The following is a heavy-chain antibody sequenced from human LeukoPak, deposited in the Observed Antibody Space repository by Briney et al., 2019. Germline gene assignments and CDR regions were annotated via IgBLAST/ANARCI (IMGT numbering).Heavy chain of an antibody. V-gene: IGHV1-8*01. CDR3: ALWGTYYYDSSGYHHDY. D-gene: IGHD3-22*01. J-gene: IGHJ4*02. CDR2: MNPNSGNT. CDR1: GYTFTSYD. Sequence: ASVKVSCKASGYTFTSYDINWVRQATGRGLEWMGWMNPNSGNTGYAQKFQGRVTMTRNTSISTAYMELSSLRSEDTAVYYCALWGTYYYDSSGYHHDYWGQGTLVTVSS.